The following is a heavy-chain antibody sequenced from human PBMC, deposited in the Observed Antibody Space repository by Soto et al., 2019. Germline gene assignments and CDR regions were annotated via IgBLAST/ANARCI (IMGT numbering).Heavy chain of an antibody. Sequence: QVQLQESGPGLVKPSQTLSLTCTVSGGSISSGGYYWSWIRQRPGKGLEWIGNIYYSGSTYYNPSLXSXXTTSVDTSKTQFSLKLTSVTAADTAVYYCAREVLVWGQGTLVTVSS. J-gene: IGHJ4*02. CDR3: AREVLV. CDR2: IYYSGST. V-gene: IGHV4-31*03. D-gene: IGHD3-3*01. CDR1: GGSISSGGYY.